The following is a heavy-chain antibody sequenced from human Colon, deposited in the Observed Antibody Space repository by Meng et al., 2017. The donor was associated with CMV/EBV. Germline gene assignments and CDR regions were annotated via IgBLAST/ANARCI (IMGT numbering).Heavy chain of an antibody. Sequence: QVQLQESGLALGKPSETLYLSCTVSGGSISSYYWSWIRQPAGKGLEWIGRIYPSGFPKYKPSLESGVTMSADTSKNQISLKLTSVTAADTAVYYCARAQYTYGYWIFDYWGQGTLVTVFS. D-gene: IGHD5-18*01. CDR3: ARAQYTYGYWIFDY. CDR2: IYPSGFP. CDR1: GGSISSYY. J-gene: IGHJ4*02. V-gene: IGHV4-4*07.